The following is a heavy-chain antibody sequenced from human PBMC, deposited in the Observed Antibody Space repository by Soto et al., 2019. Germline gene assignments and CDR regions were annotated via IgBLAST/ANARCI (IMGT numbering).Heavy chain of an antibody. CDR2: ISWNSGSI. CDR3: AKDSTPILGYCSGGSCHFFQH. D-gene: IGHD2-15*01. V-gene: IGHV3-9*01. Sequence: PGGSLRLSCAASGFTFDDYAMHWVRQAPGKGLEWVSGISWNSGSIGYADSVKGRFTISRDNAKNSLYLQMNSLRAEDTALYYCAKDSTPILGYCSGGSCHFFQHWGQGTLVTVSS. CDR1: GFTFDDYA. J-gene: IGHJ1*01.